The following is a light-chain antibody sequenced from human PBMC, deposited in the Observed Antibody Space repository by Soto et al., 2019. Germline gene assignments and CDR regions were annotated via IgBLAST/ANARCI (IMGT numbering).Light chain of an antibody. J-gene: IGKJ1*01. CDR3: QQYGSPPT. V-gene: IGKV1-27*01. CDR2: AAS. Sequence: DIQMTQSPSSLSASVGDRVTITCRASQGISNFLAWYQQKPGKVPKLLIYAASTLQSGVPSRFSGSGSGTDFTLTINRLEPEDFAVYYCQQYGSPPTFGLGTKVDIK. CDR1: QGISNF.